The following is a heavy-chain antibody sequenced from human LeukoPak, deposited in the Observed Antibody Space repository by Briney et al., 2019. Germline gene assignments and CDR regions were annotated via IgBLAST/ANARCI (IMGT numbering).Heavy chain of an antibody. J-gene: IGHJ6*03. CDR3: ARHKDYYYSYMDV. CDR2: SHYSGST. V-gene: IGHV4-39*01. Sequence: SETLSLTCTVSGGSISSSSYYWGWIRQPPGKGLEWIGSSHYSGSTYYNPSLKSRVTISVDTSKNQFSLKLSSVTAADTAVYYCARHKDYYYSYMDVWGKGTTVTISS. CDR1: GGSISSSSYY.